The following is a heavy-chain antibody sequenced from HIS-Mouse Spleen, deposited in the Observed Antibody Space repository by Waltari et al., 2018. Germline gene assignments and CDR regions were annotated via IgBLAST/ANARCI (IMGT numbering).Heavy chain of an antibody. CDR2: IYYSGST. V-gene: IGHV4-39*07. J-gene: IGHJ2*01. D-gene: IGHD6-13*01. Sequence: QLQLQESGPGLVKPSETLSLTCTVSGGSISSSSYYWRWIRQPPGKGLEWIGSIYYSGSTYYNPSLKSRVTISVDTSKNQFSLKLSSVTAADTVVYYCAREIPYSSSWYDWYFDLWGRGTLVTVSS. CDR1: GGSISSSSYY. CDR3: AREIPYSSSWYDWYFDL.